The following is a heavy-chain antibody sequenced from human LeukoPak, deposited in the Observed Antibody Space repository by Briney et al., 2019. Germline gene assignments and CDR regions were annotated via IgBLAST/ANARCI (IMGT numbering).Heavy chain of an antibody. Sequence: PGGSLRLSCAASGFTFSSYWMHWVRQAPGKGLVWVSRINSDGSSTSYADSVKGRFTISRDNAKNTLYLQMNSLRAEDTALYHCARTSYYYDTLGDFDYWGQGTLVTVSS. CDR2: INSDGSST. V-gene: IGHV3-74*01. J-gene: IGHJ4*02. D-gene: IGHD3-22*01. CDR1: GFTFSSYW. CDR3: ARTSYYYDTLGDFDY.